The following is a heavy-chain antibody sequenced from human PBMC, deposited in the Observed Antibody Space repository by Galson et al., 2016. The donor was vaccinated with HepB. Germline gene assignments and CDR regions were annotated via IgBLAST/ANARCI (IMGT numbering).Heavy chain of an antibody. Sequence: SLRLSCAASGFTFSRYTMSWVRRAPGKGLEWVSSNSSTSKYQSYADSVRGRFIISRDTAKTSLDLQMNSLRVDDTSMYYCVSGYTSGIWGPGTMVIVSS. CDR2: NSSTSKYQ. J-gene: IGHJ3*02. CDR3: VSGYTSGI. CDR1: GFTFSRYT. V-gene: IGHV3-21*03. D-gene: IGHD6-19*01.